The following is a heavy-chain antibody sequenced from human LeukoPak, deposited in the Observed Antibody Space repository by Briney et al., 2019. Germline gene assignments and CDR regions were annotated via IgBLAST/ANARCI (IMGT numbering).Heavy chain of an antibody. CDR1: GFTFSSFE. Sequence: GGSLRLSCAAFGFTFSSFEMNWVRQAPGKGPEWVSYISSSSGSTKYYADSVKGRFTISRDNSKNTLYLQMNSLRAEDTAVYYCAKDAWYWGQGTLVTVSS. CDR3: AKDAWY. J-gene: IGHJ4*02. CDR2: ISSSSGSTK. V-gene: IGHV3-48*03.